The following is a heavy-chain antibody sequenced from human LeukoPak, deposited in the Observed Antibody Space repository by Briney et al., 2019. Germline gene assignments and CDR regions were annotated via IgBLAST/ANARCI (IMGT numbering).Heavy chain of an antibody. Sequence: GGSLRLSCAASGFSFDSFSMNWVRQAPGKGLEWVASISSSSSYIDYVDSLKGRFTISRDNAQNSLYLQMNNLRAEDTAVYYCARGLNAFDIWGQGTMVSVSS. CDR1: GFSFDSFS. D-gene: IGHD6-19*01. CDR3: ARGLNAFDI. J-gene: IGHJ3*02. V-gene: IGHV3-21*01. CDR2: ISSSSSYI.